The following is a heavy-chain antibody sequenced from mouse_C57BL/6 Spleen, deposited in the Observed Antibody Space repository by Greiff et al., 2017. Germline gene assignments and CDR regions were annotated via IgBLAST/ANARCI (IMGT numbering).Heavy chain of an antibody. CDR2: IYPGDGDT. Sequence: VKLQQSGPELVKPGASVKISCKASGYAFSSSWMNWVKQRPGKGLEWIGRIYPGDGDTNYNGKFKGKATLTADKSSSTAYMQLSSLTSEDSAVYCCARGDYSTLDYWGQGTTLTVSS. CDR3: ARGDYSTLDY. CDR1: GYAFSSSW. D-gene: IGHD2-5*01. V-gene: IGHV1-82*01. J-gene: IGHJ2*01.